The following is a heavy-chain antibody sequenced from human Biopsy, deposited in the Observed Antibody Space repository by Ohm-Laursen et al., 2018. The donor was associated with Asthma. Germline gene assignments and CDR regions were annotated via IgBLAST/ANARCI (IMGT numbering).Heavy chain of an antibody. CDR3: ARTFHFWSPYHAEHYQL. CDR1: GFTFGDYW. Sequence: SLRLSCTASGFTFGDYWMSWVRQVPGKGLEWVANIKHDGTEKNHVDSLKGRFTISRDNAKNSLYLQMNSLRAEDTAVYYCARTFHFWSPYHAEHYQLWGRGTLATVPS. J-gene: IGHJ1*01. V-gene: IGHV3-7*01. CDR2: IKHDGTEK. D-gene: IGHD3-3*02.